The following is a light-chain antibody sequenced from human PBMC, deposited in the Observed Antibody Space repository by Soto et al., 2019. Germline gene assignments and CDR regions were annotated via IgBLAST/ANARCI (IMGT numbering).Light chain of an antibody. J-gene: IGKJ1*01. CDR2: RTS. Sequence: EGVTTQSPATLSVSPGEIATLSCRASQNVGGDLAWYQQKPGQAPRLLIYRTSTRANGTPVRFSGSGSGTEFTLTISSLQSEDVAVYYCQEYNGRSSFGQGTKVEMK. V-gene: IGKV3-15*01. CDR3: QEYNGRSS. CDR1: QNVGGD.